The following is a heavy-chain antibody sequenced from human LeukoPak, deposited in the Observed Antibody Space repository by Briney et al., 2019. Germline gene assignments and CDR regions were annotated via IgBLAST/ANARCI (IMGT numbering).Heavy chain of an antibody. CDR3: AKGVQLRPLVFDY. V-gene: IGHV3-30*02. Sequence: GGSLRLSCTASGFTFSSYGMHWVRQAPAKGLEWVAFIRYDGSNKYYADSVKGRFTISRDNSKNTLYLQMNSLRAEDTAVYYCAKGVQLRPLVFDYWGQGTLVTVSS. D-gene: IGHD2-2*01. J-gene: IGHJ4*02. CDR1: GFTFSSYG. CDR2: IRYDGSNK.